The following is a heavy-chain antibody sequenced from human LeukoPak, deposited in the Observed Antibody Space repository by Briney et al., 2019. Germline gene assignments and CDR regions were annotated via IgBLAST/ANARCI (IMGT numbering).Heavy chain of an antibody. Sequence: PGGSLRLSCAASGFTFSSYAMSWVRQAPGKGLEWVSYISSSGSTIYYADSVKGRFTISRDNSKNTLYLQMNSLRAEDTAVYYCARRYCTSTSCSYFDYWGQGTLVTVSS. V-gene: IGHV3-48*01. CDR2: ISSSGSTI. J-gene: IGHJ4*02. CDR3: ARRYCTSTSCSYFDY. D-gene: IGHD2-2*01. CDR1: GFTFSSYA.